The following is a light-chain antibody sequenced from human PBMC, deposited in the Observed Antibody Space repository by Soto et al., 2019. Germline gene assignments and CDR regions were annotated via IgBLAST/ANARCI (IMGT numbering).Light chain of an antibody. CDR2: NND. J-gene: IGLJ7*01. Sequence: QLVLTQPPSASATPGQRVTISCSGSGSNIGSNTVNWYQQLPGPAPRLLIYNNDQRPSGVPDRFSGSKSGTSASLAISGLRSEDEGDYYCAAWDGTLNGVVFGGGTQLTVL. CDR3: AAWDGTLNGVV. CDR1: GSNIGSNT. V-gene: IGLV1-44*01.